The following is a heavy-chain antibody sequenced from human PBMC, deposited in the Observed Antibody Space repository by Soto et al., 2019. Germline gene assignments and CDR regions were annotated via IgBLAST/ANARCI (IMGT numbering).Heavy chain of an antibody. J-gene: IGHJ4*02. CDR3: ARFRDPGSRPSVAPVPGLINGYFEY. CDR2: ITPMFGAA. D-gene: IGHD3-10*02. CDR1: GGSFTGHS. Sequence: QVQLVQSGGEVKKPGSSMKVSCKASGGSFTGHSFAWVRQAPGQGPEWMGGITPMFGAATYAQKFQDRVTITANESTSSGFLEFNSLNSEDTAVFYCARFRDPGSRPSVAPVPGLINGYFEYWGQGTLVIVSS. V-gene: IGHV1-69*01.